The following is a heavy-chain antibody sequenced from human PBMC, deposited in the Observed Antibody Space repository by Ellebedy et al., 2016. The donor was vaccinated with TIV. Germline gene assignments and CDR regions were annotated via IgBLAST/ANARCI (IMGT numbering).Heavy chain of an antibody. Sequence: GESLKISCVASGFTFRSYAMHWVRQAPGKGLEWVAVISYDGSKKYHVDSEKGRFTISRDNSKNTLYLQMNSLRAEDTAVYYCAKASSRGGGWDCWGQGILVTVSS. V-gene: IGHV3-30*04. J-gene: IGHJ4*02. CDR2: ISYDGSKK. CDR3: AKASSRGGGWDC. D-gene: IGHD2-15*01. CDR1: GFTFRSYA.